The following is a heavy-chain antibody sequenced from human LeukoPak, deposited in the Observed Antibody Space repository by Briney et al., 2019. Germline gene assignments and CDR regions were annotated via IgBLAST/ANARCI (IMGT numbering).Heavy chain of an antibody. V-gene: IGHV3-48*01. J-gene: IGHJ4*02. CDR2: ISSSSSTI. CDR3: ARPQGILYDSSGPDYFDY. D-gene: IGHD3-22*01. CDR1: GFTFSSYA. Sequence: PGGSLRLSCAASGFTFSSYAMSWVRQAPGKGLEWVSYISSSSSTIYYADSVKGRFTISRDNAKNSLYLQMNSLRAEDTAVYYCARPQGILYDSSGPDYFDYWGQGTLVTVSS.